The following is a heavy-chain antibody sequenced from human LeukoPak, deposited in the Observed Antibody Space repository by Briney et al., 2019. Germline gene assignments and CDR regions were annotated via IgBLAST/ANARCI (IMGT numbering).Heavy chain of an antibody. V-gene: IGHV3-30*14. CDR2: ISYDGSNQ. Sequence: PGGSLRLSCAASGFTFSSYAMNWVRQAPGKGLEWVAVISYDGSNQYYADSVKGRFTISRDNSKNTLHLQMNTLRAEDTAVYYCASRIATAGSVDYWGQGTLVTVSS. CDR3: ASRIATAGSVDY. D-gene: IGHD6-13*01. J-gene: IGHJ4*02. CDR1: GFTFSSYA.